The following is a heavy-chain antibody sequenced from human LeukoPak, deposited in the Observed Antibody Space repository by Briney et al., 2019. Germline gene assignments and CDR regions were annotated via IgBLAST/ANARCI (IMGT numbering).Heavy chain of an antibody. CDR2: IYYSGST. CDR3: ARGYIVLMASSWFDP. J-gene: IGHJ5*02. D-gene: IGHD2-8*01. Sequence: SETLSLTCTVSGGSISSYYWSWIRQPPGKGLEWIGYIYYSGSTNYNPSLKSRVTISVDTSKNQFSLKLSSVTAADTAVYYCARGYIVLMASSWFDPWGQGTLVTVSS. V-gene: IGHV4-59*12. CDR1: GGSISSYY.